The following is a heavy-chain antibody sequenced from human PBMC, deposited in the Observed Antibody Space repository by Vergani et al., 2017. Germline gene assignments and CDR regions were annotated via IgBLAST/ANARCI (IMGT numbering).Heavy chain of an antibody. CDR1: GFTFSSYA. Sequence: QVQLVESAGGVVQPGGSLRLSCAASGFTFSSYAMHWVRQAPGKGLEWVAVISYDGSNKYYADSVKGRFTISRDNSKNTLYLQMNSLRAEDTAVYYCARDRSDFWSGSAFDYWGQGTPVTVSS. CDR3: ARDRSDFWSGSAFDY. D-gene: IGHD3-3*01. V-gene: IGHV3-30-3*01. J-gene: IGHJ4*02. CDR2: ISYDGSNK.